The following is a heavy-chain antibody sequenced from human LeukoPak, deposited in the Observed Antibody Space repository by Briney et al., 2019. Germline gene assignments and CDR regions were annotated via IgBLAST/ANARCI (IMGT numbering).Heavy chain of an antibody. V-gene: IGHV3-23*01. CDR1: GFTFSSYA. CDR2: ISGGGGST. CDR3: AKDRCSNGVGCYYYYMDV. D-gene: IGHD2-8*01. J-gene: IGHJ6*03. Sequence: GGSLRLSCAASGFTFSSYAMSWVRQAPGKGLEWVSAISGGGGSTHYADSVKGRFSISRDSSKNTLYLQMNSLRAEDTAVYYCAKDRCSNGVGCYYYYMDVWGKGTTVTISS.